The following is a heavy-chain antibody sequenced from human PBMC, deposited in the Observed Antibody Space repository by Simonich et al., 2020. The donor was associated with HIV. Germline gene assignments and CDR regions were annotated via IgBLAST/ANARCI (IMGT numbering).Heavy chain of an antibody. Sequence: EVQLVESGGGLVQPGRSLRLSCAASGFTFDDYAMHWVRQTPGKGRGLVSVISWNRGSIAYADSVKGRFTISRDNAKNSLYLQMNSLRPEDTALYYCARLTIAATGTGFDCWGQGTLVTVSS. V-gene: IGHV3-9*01. J-gene: IGHJ4*02. CDR3: ARLTIAATGTGFDC. D-gene: IGHD6-13*01. CDR2: ISWNRGSI. CDR1: GFTFDDYA.